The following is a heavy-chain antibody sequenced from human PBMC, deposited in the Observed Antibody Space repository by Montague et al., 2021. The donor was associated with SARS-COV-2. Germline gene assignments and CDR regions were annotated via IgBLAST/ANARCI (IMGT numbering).Heavy chain of an antibody. Sequence: SLRLSCAASGFTVSNIWMSWVRQAPGKGLEWVAHIKPDESEKNYVDSVKGLFSISRDNAKNSLYLQMDNLRAEDTAIYYCAKNGGAHGLDVWGQGTSVSVSS. CDR2: IKPDESEK. D-gene: IGHD4-23*01. J-gene: IGHJ6*02. CDR1: GFTVSNIW. V-gene: IGHV3-7*01. CDR3: AKNGGAHGLDV.